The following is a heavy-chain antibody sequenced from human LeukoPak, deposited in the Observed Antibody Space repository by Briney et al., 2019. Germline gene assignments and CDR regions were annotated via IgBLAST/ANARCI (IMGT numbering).Heavy chain of an antibody. V-gene: IGHV3-74*01. J-gene: IGHJ6*03. Sequence: GGSLRLSCEASEFTFNTYWMYWVRQAPGKGLVWVSDINPDGRSTRYADSVKGRFTISRDNAKNSLYLQMNSLRVEDTAIYYCARDPYNGAYSEGYYYYNMDVWGKGTTVTVSS. CDR1: EFTFNTYW. D-gene: IGHD1-1*01. CDR3: ARDPYNGAYSEGYYYYNMDV. CDR2: INPDGRST.